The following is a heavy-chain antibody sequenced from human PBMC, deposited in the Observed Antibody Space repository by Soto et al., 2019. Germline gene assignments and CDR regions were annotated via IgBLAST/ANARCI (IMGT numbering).Heavy chain of an antibody. CDR2: ISSSSSSTYI. J-gene: IGHJ6*02. CDR1: GVTCNTYS. D-gene: IGHD2-2*01. Sequence: PEGSLRVNCAASGVTCNTYSMNWARQAPGKGLEWVSSISSSSSSTYIYYADSVKGRFTISRDNAKNSLYLQMNSLRPEDTAVYYCARQGSSIKYYTMGVWGQVTTFTVSS. CDR3: ARQGSSIKYYTMGV. V-gene: IGHV3-21*01.